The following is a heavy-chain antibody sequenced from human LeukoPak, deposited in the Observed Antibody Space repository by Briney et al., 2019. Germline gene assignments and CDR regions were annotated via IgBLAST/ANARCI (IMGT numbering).Heavy chain of an antibody. V-gene: IGHV3-33*06. CDR3: AKYSSSSNYYYGMDV. J-gene: IGHJ6*02. CDR1: GFTFSSYG. D-gene: IGHD4-11*01. Sequence: GGSLRLSCAASGFTFSSYGMHWVRQAPGKGLEWVAVIWFDGSDKYYADSVKGRFTISRDNSKNTLYLQMNSLRAEDTAVYYCAKYSSSSNYYYGMDVWGQGTTVTVS. CDR2: IWFDGSDK.